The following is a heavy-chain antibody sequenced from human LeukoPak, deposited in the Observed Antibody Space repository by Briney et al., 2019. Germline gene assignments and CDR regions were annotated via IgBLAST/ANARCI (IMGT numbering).Heavy chain of an antibody. V-gene: IGHV3-7*01. CDR1: GLTFTSYW. J-gene: IGHJ4*02. D-gene: IGHD1-26*01. CDR3: ASRRGAATDSVY. Sequence: PGGSLRLASAASGLTFTSYWMIWLRQAPGKGLEGVANVNQDGSEKNYVDSVKGRFTISRDNARNSLYLQMNSLRAEDSAVYYCASRRGAATDSVYWGQGTLVTVSS. CDR2: VNQDGSEK.